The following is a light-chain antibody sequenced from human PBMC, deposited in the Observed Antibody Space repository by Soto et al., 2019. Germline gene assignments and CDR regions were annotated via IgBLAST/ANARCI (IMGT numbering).Light chain of an antibody. J-gene: IGKJ1*01. V-gene: IGKV3D-20*01. Sequence: DIGVTQSPSTLSLSPGERATLYCGASQRVSGGFLAWYQQKPGLAPRLILYDTSFRATGIPDRFSGSGSGTDFTLTISRLDHEDFAVYYCQQYGSSPSFGQGTKVESK. CDR2: DTS. CDR3: QQYGSSPS. CDR1: QRVSGGF.